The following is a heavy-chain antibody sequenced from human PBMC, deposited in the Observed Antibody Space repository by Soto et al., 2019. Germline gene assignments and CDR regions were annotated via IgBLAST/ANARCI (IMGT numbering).Heavy chain of an antibody. Sequence: GASVKVSCKASGYTLTSYDINWVRQATGQGLEWMGWMNPNSGNTGYAQKFQGRVTMTRNTSISTAYMELSSLRSEDTAVYYCARTRRSDDYYGMDVWGQGTTVTVS. V-gene: IGHV1-8*01. CDR1: GYTLTSYD. CDR2: MNPNSGNT. CDR3: ARTRRSDDYYGMDV. J-gene: IGHJ6*02.